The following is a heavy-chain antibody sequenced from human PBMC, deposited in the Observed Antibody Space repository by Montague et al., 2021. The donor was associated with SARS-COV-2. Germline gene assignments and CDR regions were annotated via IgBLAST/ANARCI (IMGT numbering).Heavy chain of an antibody. CDR3: ARGRDSGTYFGTKYYFQYGLDV. V-gene: IGHV4-34*01. CDR1: DGSVSAYF. J-gene: IGHJ6*02. D-gene: IGHD3-10*01. CDR2: VDRSGTA. Sequence: SETLSLTCDFSDGSVSAYFWSWVRQLPGKGLEWIGQVDRSGTAHYSPSPQSRLTLSVDTSSNQVSLNLTSVTATDTATYYCARGRDSGTYFGTKYYFQYGLDVWGQGTTVTVSS.